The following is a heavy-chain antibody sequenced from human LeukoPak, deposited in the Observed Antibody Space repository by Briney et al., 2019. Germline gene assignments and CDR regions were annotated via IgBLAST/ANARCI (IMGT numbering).Heavy chain of an antibody. CDR1: GFTFSSYA. V-gene: IGHV3-23*01. CDR3: AKGYDFLDY. CDR2: ISGSGGNT. D-gene: IGHD3-3*01. Sequence: PGGSLRLSCAASGFTFSSYAMSWARQATGKGLEWVSDISGSGGNTYYADSVKGRFTISRDNSKNTLSLQMNSLRAEDTAVYYCAKGYDFLDYWGQGTLVTVSS. J-gene: IGHJ4*02.